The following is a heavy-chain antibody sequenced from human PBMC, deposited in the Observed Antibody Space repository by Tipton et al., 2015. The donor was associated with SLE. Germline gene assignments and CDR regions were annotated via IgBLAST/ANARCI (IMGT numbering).Heavy chain of an antibody. V-gene: IGHV4-30-4*01. Sequence: TLSLTCTVSGGSISSGDYYWSWIRQPPGKGLEWIGYIYYSGSTYYNPSLKTRFIMSVDTSKNQFSLKLSSVTAADTAVYYCATSSRHHYWYFDLWGRGTLVTVSS. CDR2: IYYSGST. CDR3: ATSSRHHYWYFDL. CDR1: GGSISSGDYY. J-gene: IGHJ2*01. D-gene: IGHD6-13*01.